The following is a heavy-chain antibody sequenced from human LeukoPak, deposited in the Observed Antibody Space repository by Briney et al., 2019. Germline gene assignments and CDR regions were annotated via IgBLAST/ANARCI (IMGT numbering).Heavy chain of an antibody. CDR2: IRRVPTDL. D-gene: IGHD3-22*01. Sequence: PGESLRLSCVASGLTFSDTNLAWIRQAPGKGLEWISYIRRVPTDLYYADSVKGRFTITRDNAKNSLYLQMNSLRPEDTAVYFYAKRGVVIRVILVGFHKEAYYFDSWGQGALVTVSS. J-gene: IGHJ4*02. CDR3: AKRGVVIRVILVGFHKEAYYFDS. V-gene: IGHV3-11*01. CDR1: GLTFSDTN.